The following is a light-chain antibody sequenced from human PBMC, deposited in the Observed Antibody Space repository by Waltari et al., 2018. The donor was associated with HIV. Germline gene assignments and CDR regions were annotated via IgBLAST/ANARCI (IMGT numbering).Light chain of an antibody. CDR1: SSDVGGYNS. V-gene: IGLV2-14*01. Sequence: QSALTQPASVSGSPGQSITISCTGTSSDVGGYNSVSWFQHRPGKAPTLLVYEVTHRPSGVSNRFSASKSGNTASRTISGVQAEDEADYYCSSYTSSSTLVFGGGTKLTVL. CDR2: EVT. CDR3: SSYTSSSTLV. J-gene: IGLJ2*01.